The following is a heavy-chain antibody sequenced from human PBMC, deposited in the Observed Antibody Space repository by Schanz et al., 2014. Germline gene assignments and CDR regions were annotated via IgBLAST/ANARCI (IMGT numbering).Heavy chain of an antibody. CDR2: INSDGSST. Sequence: EAQLVESGGGFVQPGGSLRLTCTVSGFAFSSYWMHWVRQAPGKGLVWVSRINSDGSSTSYADSVKGRFTTSRDNSKNTMYLQISSLRAEDTAVYYCVKDLQRELLRDDHYYGMDVWGQGTTVTVSS. CDR3: VKDLQRELLRDDHYYGMDV. CDR1: GFAFSSYW. D-gene: IGHD1-26*01. J-gene: IGHJ6*02. V-gene: IGHV3-74*01.